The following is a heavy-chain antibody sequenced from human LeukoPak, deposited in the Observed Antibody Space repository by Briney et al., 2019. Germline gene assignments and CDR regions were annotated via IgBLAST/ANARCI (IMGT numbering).Heavy chain of an antibody. J-gene: IGHJ4*02. CDR1: SDSISGYS. D-gene: IGHD3-9*01. CDR2: MDTGGNT. Sequence: SETLSLTCTVSSDSISGYSWNWIRPPAGKGLEWIGRMDTGGNTNFIPSLKSRLTMSADTSKNQLSLKLTSVTAADTAVYYCAKERRHFYRESTGFYPTGFYVDNWGRGILVTVSS. CDR3: AKERRHFYRESTGFYPTGFYVDN. V-gene: IGHV4-4*07.